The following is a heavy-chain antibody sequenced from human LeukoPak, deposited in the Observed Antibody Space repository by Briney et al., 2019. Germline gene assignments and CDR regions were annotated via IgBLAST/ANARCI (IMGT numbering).Heavy chain of an antibody. Sequence: GSLRLSCAASGFTFSSYSMNWVRQAPGKGLEWVSYISSSSSTIYYADSVKGRFTISRDNAKNSLYLQMNSLRAEDTAVYYCARDSPTTVTTTDAFDIWGQGTMVTVSS. J-gene: IGHJ3*02. V-gene: IGHV3-48*01. CDR1: GFTFSSYS. D-gene: IGHD4-17*01. CDR2: ISSSSSTI. CDR3: ARDSPTTVTTTDAFDI.